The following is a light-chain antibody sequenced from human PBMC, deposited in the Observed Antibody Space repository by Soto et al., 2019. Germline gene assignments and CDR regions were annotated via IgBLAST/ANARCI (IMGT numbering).Light chain of an antibody. J-gene: IGKJ2*01. Sequence: EIVLTQSPATLSVSPGERATLSCRASQSVNQKLGWYQQKPGQAPRLLIYVASYRATGIPARFSGSGSGTEYTLTISNLQDEDFVVYYCQQFNNCPHTFGQGTRLEIK. CDR2: VAS. CDR3: QQFNNCPHT. CDR1: QSVNQK. V-gene: IGKV3-15*01.